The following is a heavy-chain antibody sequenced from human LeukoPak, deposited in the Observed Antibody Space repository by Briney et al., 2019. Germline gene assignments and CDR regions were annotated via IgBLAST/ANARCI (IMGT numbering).Heavy chain of an antibody. CDR3: ARGRGAYNWNAGNY. Sequence: PGRSLRLSCAASGFTFSHYAMHWVRQAPGKGLEWGALIAFDGSNNYYADSVKGRFTVSRDNSKNTLYLQMNSLRAEDTAVYHCARGRGAYNWNAGNYWGQGALVTVSS. D-gene: IGHD1-1*01. CDR2: IAFDGSNN. V-gene: IGHV3-30*04. J-gene: IGHJ4*02. CDR1: GFTFSHYA.